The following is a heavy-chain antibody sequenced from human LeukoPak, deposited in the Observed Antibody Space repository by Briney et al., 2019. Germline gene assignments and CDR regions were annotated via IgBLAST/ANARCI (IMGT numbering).Heavy chain of an antibody. CDR3: ARELFDFDY. Sequence: GGSLRLSCAASGFTFTNYGMSWVRQAPGKGLEWVSAVSGGGGSTYYADSVKGRFTISRDNSKNTVYLQMNSLRAEDTAIYYCARELFDFDYWGQGTLVTVSS. D-gene: IGHD3-10*01. CDR1: GFTFTNYG. J-gene: IGHJ4*02. CDR2: VSGGGGST. V-gene: IGHV3-23*01.